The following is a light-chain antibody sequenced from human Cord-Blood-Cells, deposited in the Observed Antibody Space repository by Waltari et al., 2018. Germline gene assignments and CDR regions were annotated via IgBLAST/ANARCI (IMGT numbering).Light chain of an antibody. V-gene: IGKV4-1*01. CDR2: WAS. CDR1: QSFLYSSNNKNY. Sequence: DIVMTQSPDSLAVSLGGGATINCKSSQSFLYSSNNKNYLAWYQQKPGQPPKLLIYWASTRESGVPDRFSGSGSGTDFTLTISSLQAEDVAVYYCQQYYSTPLTFGGGTKVEIK. J-gene: IGKJ4*01. CDR3: QQYYSTPLT.